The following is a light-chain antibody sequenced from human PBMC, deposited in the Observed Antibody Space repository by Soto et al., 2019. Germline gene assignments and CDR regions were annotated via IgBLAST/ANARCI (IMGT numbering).Light chain of an antibody. J-gene: IGLJ3*02. CDR2: EVS. Sequence: QSALTQPASVSGSPGQSITISCTGTSSDVGGYNFVSWYQQHPGKAPRLIIYEVSSRPSRGSYRFSGSKSGNTASLTISGLPAEDEADYYCSSYTLRNTLVLFGGGTKLTVL. CDR1: SSDVGGYNF. CDR3: SSYTLRNTLVL. V-gene: IGLV2-14*01.